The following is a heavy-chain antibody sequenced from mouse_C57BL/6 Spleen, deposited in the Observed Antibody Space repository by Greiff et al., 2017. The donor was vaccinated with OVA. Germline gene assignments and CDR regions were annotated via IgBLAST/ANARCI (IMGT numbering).Heavy chain of an antibody. J-gene: IGHJ4*01. Sequence: VQLKQSGPELVKPGASVKIPCKASGYTFTDYNMDWVKQSHGKSLEWIGDINPNNGGTIYNQKFKGKATLTVDKSSSTAYMELRSLTSEDTAVYYCAREEGTYYDYDGYAMDYWGQGTSVTVSS. CDR1: GYTFTDYN. CDR3: AREEGTYYDYDGYAMDY. CDR2: INPNNGGT. V-gene: IGHV1-18*01. D-gene: IGHD2-4*01.